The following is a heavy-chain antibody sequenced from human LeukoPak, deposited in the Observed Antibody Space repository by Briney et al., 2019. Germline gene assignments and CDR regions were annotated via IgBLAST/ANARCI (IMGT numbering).Heavy chain of an antibody. CDR3: AAPGASGFVGNFWSGPLDF. D-gene: IGHD3-3*01. J-gene: IGHJ4*02. Sequence: ASVKVSCRASGYTFTSHYMHWVRQAPGQGLEWMGVINPSVGSTSYPQKFQGRVTMSRDTSTSTVYMELSSLKSEDTAVYYCAAPGASGFVGNFWSGPLDFWGRGALVTASS. V-gene: IGHV1-46*01. CDR2: INPSVGST. CDR1: GYTFTSHY.